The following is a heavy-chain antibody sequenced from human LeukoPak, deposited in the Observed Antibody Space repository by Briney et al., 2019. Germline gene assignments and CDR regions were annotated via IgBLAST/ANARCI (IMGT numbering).Heavy chain of an antibody. CDR2: ILYDGSNY. J-gene: IGHJ6*03. CDR3: ARAGGYCSSTSCSYMDV. D-gene: IGHD2-2*01. CDR1: GFTFDIYS. V-gene: IGHV3-33*01. Sequence: GGSLRLSCVASGFTFDIYSMHWVRQAPGKGLEWVAVILYDGSNYYYADSVKGRFTISRDNSKNTLYLQMNSLRAEDTAVYYCARAGGYCSSTSCSYMDVWGKGTTVTVSS.